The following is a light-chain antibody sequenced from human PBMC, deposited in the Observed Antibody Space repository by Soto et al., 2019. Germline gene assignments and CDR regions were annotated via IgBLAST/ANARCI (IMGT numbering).Light chain of an antibody. Sequence: HSALTQPASVSGSPGQSITISCTGTSGDIGNFNLVSWYQHHPGKAPNLIIYEVSKRPSGVSNRFSGSKSGNTASLTISGLQAEDEADYYCCSYAGGSIYVLFGGGTKLTVL. CDR2: EVS. V-gene: IGLV2-23*02. J-gene: IGLJ2*01. CDR1: SGDIGNFNL. CDR3: CSYAGGSIYVL.